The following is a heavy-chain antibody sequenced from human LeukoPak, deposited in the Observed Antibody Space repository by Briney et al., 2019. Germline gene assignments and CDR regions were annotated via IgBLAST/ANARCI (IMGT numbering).Heavy chain of an antibody. J-gene: IGHJ4*02. V-gene: IGHV3-30*02. Sequence: GESLKISCAASGFTFSRYGMHWVRQAPGKGLEWVAFIRYDGSNKNYADSVKGRITISRDNSKNTLYLQMNSLRAEDTAVYYCAKDPRDCSSASCYIAAAGFDYWGQGTLVTVSS. CDR3: AKDPRDCSSASCYIAAAGFDY. CDR1: GFTFSRYG. D-gene: IGHD2-2*02. CDR2: IRYDGSNK.